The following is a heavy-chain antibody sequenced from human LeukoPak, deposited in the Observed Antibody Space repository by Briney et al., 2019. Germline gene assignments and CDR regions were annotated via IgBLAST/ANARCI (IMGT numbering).Heavy chain of an antibody. CDR2: IYYSGST. CDR3: ARDRTPNGYSSGWRI. J-gene: IGHJ3*02. Sequence: SETLSLTRTVSGGSISSYYWSWIRQPPGKGLEWIGYIYYSGSTNYNPSLKSRVTISVDTSKNQFSLKLSSVTAADTAVYYCARDRTPNGYSSGWRIWGQGTMVTVPS. D-gene: IGHD6-19*01. CDR1: GGSISSYY. V-gene: IGHV4-59*01.